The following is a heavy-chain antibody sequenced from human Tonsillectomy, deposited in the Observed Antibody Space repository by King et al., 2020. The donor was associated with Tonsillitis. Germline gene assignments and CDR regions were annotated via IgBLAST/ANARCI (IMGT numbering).Heavy chain of an antibody. CDR2: ISAYNGNT. D-gene: IGHD6-13*01. CDR3: ARDRGLYSRGDASDI. J-gene: IGHJ3*02. CDR1: GYTFTNYG. Sequence: QLVQSGVEVKKPGASVKVSCKASGYTFTNYGISWVRQAPGQGLEWMGWISAYNGNTDDAQKFQGRVTMTTDTSTSTAYMELRSLRSDDTAAYYCARDRGLYSRGDASDIWGQGTLVTVSS. V-gene: IGHV1-18*01.